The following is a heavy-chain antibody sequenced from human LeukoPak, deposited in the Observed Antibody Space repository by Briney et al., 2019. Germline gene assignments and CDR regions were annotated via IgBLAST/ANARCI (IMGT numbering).Heavy chain of an antibody. Sequence: GGSLRLSCAASGFTFSSYSMNWVRQAPGKGLEWVSYIRTSGTNTDYTGSVKGRFTISRDNAKNSLYLQMNSLRAEDTAVYYCARMNYVSSGWGAPFDYWGQGTLVTVSS. V-gene: IGHV3-48*04. CDR1: GFTFSSYS. D-gene: IGHD1-7*01. CDR3: ARMNYVSSGWGAPFDY. J-gene: IGHJ4*02. CDR2: IRTSGTNT.